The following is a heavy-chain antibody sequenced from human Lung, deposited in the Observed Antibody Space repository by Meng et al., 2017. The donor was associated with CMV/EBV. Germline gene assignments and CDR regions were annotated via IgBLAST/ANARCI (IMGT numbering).Heavy chain of an antibody. Sequence: SVXVSXKASGGTSSSYAISWVRQAPGQGLEWMGGIIPILGIANYAQKFQGRVTITADESTSTAYMELSSLRSEDTAVYYCSSLGYCSSSSCPFYYYYGMDVXGQGXTVTVSS. CDR3: SSLGYCSSSSCPFYYYYGMDV. D-gene: IGHD2-2*01. CDR1: GGTSSSYA. CDR2: IIPILGIA. V-gene: IGHV1-69*10. J-gene: IGHJ6*02.